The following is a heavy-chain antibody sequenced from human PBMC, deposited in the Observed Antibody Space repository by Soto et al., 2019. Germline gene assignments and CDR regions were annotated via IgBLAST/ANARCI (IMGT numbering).Heavy chain of an antibody. D-gene: IGHD3-22*01. Sequence: LRLSCAGSVFTLSDHYIDWVRQAPGKGLEWVGRSRDKPQGYSTAYAASVKGRFTTSRDESKNSAYLQMNSLKTEDTAVYYCVRATYFSDSSGYTRCLDYWGQGTLVTVSS. CDR1: VFTLSDHY. V-gene: IGHV3-72*01. CDR2: SRDKPQGYST. J-gene: IGHJ4*02. CDR3: VRATYFSDSSGYTRCLDY.